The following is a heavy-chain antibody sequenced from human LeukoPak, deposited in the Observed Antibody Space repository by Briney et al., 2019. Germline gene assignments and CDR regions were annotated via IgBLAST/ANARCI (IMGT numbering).Heavy chain of an antibody. V-gene: IGHV1-8*03. CDR3: ARAVADTHFDY. D-gene: IGHD6-19*01. CDR1: GYTFTSYD. Sequence: GASVKVSCKASGYTFTSYDINWVRQATGQGHEWMGWMNPNSGNTGYAQKFQGRVTITTDESTSTAYMELSSLRSEDTAVYYCARAVADTHFDYWGQGTLVTVSS. J-gene: IGHJ4*02. CDR2: MNPNSGNT.